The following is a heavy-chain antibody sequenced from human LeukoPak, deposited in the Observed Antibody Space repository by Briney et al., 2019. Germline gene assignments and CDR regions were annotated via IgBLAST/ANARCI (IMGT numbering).Heavy chain of an antibody. CDR3: ARAVNYDFWSGYPNWFDP. V-gene: IGHV4-59*01. Sequence: SETLSLTCSVSGGSISSYYWSWIRQPPGKGLEGMGYLYYSGSTNYNPSIKSRVTISVDTSKNQFSLKLSSVTAADTAVYYCARAVNYDFWSGYPNWFDPWGQGTLVTVSS. D-gene: IGHD3-3*01. CDR2: LYYSGST. J-gene: IGHJ5*02. CDR1: GGSISSYY.